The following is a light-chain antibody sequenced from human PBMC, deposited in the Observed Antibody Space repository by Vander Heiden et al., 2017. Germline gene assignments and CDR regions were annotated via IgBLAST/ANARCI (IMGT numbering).Light chain of an antibody. CDR1: QSLSNN. V-gene: IGKV3-15*01. J-gene: IGKJ2*01. Sequence: EIVLTQAPASLSVSPGGRATLSCRASQSLSNNLAWYHQTPGQAPRLLILDAATRATGVPARITASGSGTEFSLTISSLQSEDFAAFYCQQYNTWPYTFGQGTKLEIK. CDR2: DAA. CDR3: QQYNTWPYT.